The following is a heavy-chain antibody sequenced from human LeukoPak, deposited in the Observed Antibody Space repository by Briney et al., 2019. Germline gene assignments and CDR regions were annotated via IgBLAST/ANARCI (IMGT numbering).Heavy chain of an antibody. CDR1: GYTFTSYD. V-gene: IGHV1-8*01. CDR2: MNPNSGAT. J-gene: IGHJ4*02. CDR3: ARGSGYGDSPGLH. D-gene: IGHD4-17*01. Sequence: SVKVSCKASGYTFTSYDINWLRQATGQGPEWMGWMNPNSGATGYAQKFQGRITMTRSASINTAYMELTDLRSEDTAVYYCARGSGYGDSPGLHWGQGTLVTVSS.